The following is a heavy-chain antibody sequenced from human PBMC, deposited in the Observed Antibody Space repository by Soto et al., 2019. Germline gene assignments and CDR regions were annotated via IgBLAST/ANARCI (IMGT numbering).Heavy chain of an antibody. J-gene: IGHJ4*02. Sequence: SETQSLTCSVADGYISSSSWYWGWIRQPPGKGLEWIASIKDSGSTYYNPSLKSRVTISVDTSKNQFSLKLSSVTAADTAVYFCAKTGFWSGNRVADYWSQGTLVTVSS. CDR1: DGYISSSSWY. CDR2: IKDSGST. CDR3: AKTGFWSGNRVADY. V-gene: IGHV4-39*01. D-gene: IGHD3-3*01.